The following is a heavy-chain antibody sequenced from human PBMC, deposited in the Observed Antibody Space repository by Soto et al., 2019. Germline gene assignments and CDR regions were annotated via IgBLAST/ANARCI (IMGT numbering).Heavy chain of an antibody. Sequence: SETLSLTCTVSGGSISSSSYNWGWIRQPPGKGLEWIGSIYYSGSTYYNPSLKSRVTISVDTSKNQFSLKLSSVTAADTAVYYCARHRDYYDSSGYSSFDYWGQGTLVTVSS. CDR2: IYYSGST. J-gene: IGHJ4*02. CDR3: ARHRDYYDSSGYSSFDY. V-gene: IGHV4-39*01. D-gene: IGHD3-22*01. CDR1: GGSISSSSYN.